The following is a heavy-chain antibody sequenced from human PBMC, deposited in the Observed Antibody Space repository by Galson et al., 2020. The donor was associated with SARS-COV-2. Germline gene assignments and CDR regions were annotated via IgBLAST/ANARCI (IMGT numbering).Heavy chain of an antibody. D-gene: IGHD5-18*01. CDR3: ARDGNGTAMDGWWFDP. J-gene: IGHJ5*02. CDR1: GCTFSSYA. CDR2: ISYDGSNK. V-gene: IGHV3-30-3*01. Sequence: GGSLRLSCAASGCTFSSYAMHWVRQAPGKGLEWVAVISYDGSNKYYADSVKGRFTISRDNSKNTLYLQMNSLRAEDTAEYYCARDGNGTAMDGWWFDPWGQGTLVTVSS.